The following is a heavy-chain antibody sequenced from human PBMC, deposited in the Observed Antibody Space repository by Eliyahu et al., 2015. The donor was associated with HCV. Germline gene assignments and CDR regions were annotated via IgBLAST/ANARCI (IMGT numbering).Heavy chain of an antibody. CDR3: AREVRASGSYFNRFDY. V-gene: IGHV3-48*03. CDR2: ISGSGSII. D-gene: IGHD3-10*01. Sequence: LVESGGMLIQPGGSLRLSCAASGFTFSSYEMSWVRQAPGKGLEWLSYISGSGSIIYYADSVKGRFTISRDNAENSLYLQMNILTPEDSAFYYCAREVRASGSYFNRFDYWGQGTLVTVSS. J-gene: IGHJ4*02. CDR1: GFTFSSYE.